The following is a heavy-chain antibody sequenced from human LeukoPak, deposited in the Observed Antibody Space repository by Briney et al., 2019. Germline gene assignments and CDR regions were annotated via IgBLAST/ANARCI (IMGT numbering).Heavy chain of an antibody. V-gene: IGHV1-18*01. Sequence: ASLKVSCKASGYTFTSYGISWVRQAPGQGLEWMGWISAYNGNTNYAQKLQGRVTMTTDTSTSTAYMELRSLRSDDTAVYYCARVYSKLWFGELSYFDYWGQGTLVTVSS. CDR3: ARVYSKLWFGELSYFDY. CDR2: ISAYNGNT. J-gene: IGHJ4*02. CDR1: GYTFTSYG. D-gene: IGHD3-10*01.